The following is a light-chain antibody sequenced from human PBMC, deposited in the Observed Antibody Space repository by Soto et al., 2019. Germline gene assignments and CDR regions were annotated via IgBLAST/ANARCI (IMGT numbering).Light chain of an antibody. V-gene: IGKV1-5*01. CDR3: QQYNSYLWT. Sequence: DIQMTQSPSTLSSSLLDRFTITCLASQSISSWLAWYQQKPGKAPKLLIYDASSLESGVPSRFSGSGSGTEFTLTISSLQPDDFATYYCQQYNSYLWTFGQGTKVDIK. CDR2: DAS. CDR1: QSISSW. J-gene: IGKJ1*01.